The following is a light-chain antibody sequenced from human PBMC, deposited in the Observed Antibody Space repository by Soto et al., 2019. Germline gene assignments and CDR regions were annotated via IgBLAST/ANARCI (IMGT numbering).Light chain of an antibody. CDR3: SSYTTTNTYV. Sequence: LTQPASVSGSPGQSITISCTGTSSDVGGYNYVSWYQQHPGKAPKLMIYEVSNRPSGVSNRFSGSKSGNTASLTISGLQAEDEADYYCSSYTTTNTYVFGTGTKVTVL. CDR2: EVS. J-gene: IGLJ1*01. CDR1: SSDVGGYNY. V-gene: IGLV2-14*01.